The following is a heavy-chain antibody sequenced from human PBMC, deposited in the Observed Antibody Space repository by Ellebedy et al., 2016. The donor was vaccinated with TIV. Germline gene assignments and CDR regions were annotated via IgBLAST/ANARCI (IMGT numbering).Heavy chain of an antibody. J-gene: IGHJ5*02. D-gene: IGHD5-18*01. V-gene: IGHV3-23*01. CDR3: ARGGYQNWFDP. Sequence: GGSLRLXXAGSGFTFSNYAITWVRQAPGKGLEWVSVIRGSGTSTYYADSAKGRFTLSRDNSKNTVYLQMNSLRAEDTAVYYCARGGYQNWFDPWGQGTLVTASS. CDR2: IRGSGTST. CDR1: GFTFSNYA.